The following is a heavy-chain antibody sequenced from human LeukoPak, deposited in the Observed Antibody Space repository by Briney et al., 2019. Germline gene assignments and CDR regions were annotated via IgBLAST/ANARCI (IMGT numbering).Heavy chain of an antibody. CDR3: ARVPVSSGSFRQRTFDI. V-gene: IGHV4-59*01. CDR2: IYDSGST. CDR1: GGSISSYY. Sequence: SETLSLTCTVSGGSISSYYWSWIRQPPGKGLEWIGDIYDSGSTNYNPSLKSRVTISVDTSKNQFSLKLSPVIAADTAVYYCARVPVSSGSFRQRTFDIWGQGTMVTVSS. J-gene: IGHJ3*02. D-gene: IGHD1-26*01.